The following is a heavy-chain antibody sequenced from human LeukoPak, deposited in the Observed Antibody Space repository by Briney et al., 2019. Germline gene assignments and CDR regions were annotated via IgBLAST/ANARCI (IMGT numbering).Heavy chain of an antibody. Sequence: GGSLRLSCAASGFTFSSYWMSWVRQAPGKGLEWVANIKQDGSEKYCVDSVKGRFTISRDNAKNSLYLQMNSLRAEDTAVYYCATEIGYCSSTSCYAGDYFDYWGQGTLVTVSS. CDR3: ATEIGYCSSTSCYAGDYFDY. CDR1: GFTFSSYW. D-gene: IGHD2-2*01. J-gene: IGHJ4*02. CDR2: IKQDGSEK. V-gene: IGHV3-7*03.